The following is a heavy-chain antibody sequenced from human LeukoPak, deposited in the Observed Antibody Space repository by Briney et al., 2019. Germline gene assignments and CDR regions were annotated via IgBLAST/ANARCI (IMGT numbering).Heavy chain of an antibody. CDR3: ARASIAAPFSYYFDY. J-gene: IGHJ4*02. D-gene: IGHD6-6*01. V-gene: IGHV1-2*02. Sequence: ASVKVSCKASGYTFTGYYIHWVRQAPGQGLEWMGWINPNSGGTNYAQKFQGRVTMTRDTSINTAYMELNRLKSDDTAVYYCARASIAAPFSYYFDYWGQGTLVTVSS. CDR2: INPNSGGT. CDR1: GYTFTGYY.